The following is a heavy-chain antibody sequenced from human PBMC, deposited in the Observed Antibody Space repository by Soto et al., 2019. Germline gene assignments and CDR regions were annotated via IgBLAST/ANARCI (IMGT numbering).Heavy chain of an antibody. D-gene: IGHD2-2*01. V-gene: IGHV1-2*02. CDR3: ARESSTWNQSCSRTTCALDQ. CDR1: GYTFSAYN. J-gene: IGHJ4*02. CDR2: IFPQSGAT. Sequence: QVQLVQSGAEVKKPGASVRVSCKSSGYTFSAYNVHWVRQAPGQGLEWLGWIFPQSGATKYTQRIQGSVTMTRDTSISAVYMELSGLRSDDTASYYCARESSTWNQSCSRTTCALDQWGQGTLVIVSS.